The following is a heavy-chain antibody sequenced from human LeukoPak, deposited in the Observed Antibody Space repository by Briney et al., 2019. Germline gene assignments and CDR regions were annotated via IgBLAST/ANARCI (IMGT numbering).Heavy chain of an antibody. Sequence: SETLSLTCSVSGGSISSTSYYWGWIRQPPGKGLEWIGSMYYSGSTYYNPSLKSRVTISVDTSKNQFSLKLSSVTAADTAVYYCARHFDSYGAYYFDYWGQGTLVTVSS. CDR2: MYYSGST. D-gene: IGHD5-18*01. CDR3: ARHFDSYGAYYFDY. J-gene: IGHJ4*02. CDR1: GGSISSTSYY. V-gene: IGHV4-39*01.